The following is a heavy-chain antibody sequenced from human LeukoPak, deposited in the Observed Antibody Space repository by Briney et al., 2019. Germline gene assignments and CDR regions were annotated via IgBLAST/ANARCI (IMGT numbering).Heavy chain of an antibody. CDR1: GGSISSYY. CDR3: ARDEYNWFDP. V-gene: IGHV4-59*01. J-gene: IGHJ5*02. CDR2: IYYSGST. Sequence: TSETLSLTCTVSGGSISSYYWSWIRQPPEKGLEWIGYIYYSGSTNYNPSLKSRVTISVDTSKNQFSLKLSSVTAADTAVYYCARDEYNWFDPWGQGTLVTVSS.